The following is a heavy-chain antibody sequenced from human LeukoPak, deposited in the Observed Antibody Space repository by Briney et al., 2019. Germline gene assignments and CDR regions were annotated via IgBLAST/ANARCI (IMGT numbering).Heavy chain of an antibody. J-gene: IGHJ3*02. Sequence: SETLSLTCTVSGGSISSSSYYWGWIRQPPGKGLEWIGSIYYSGSTYYNPSLKSRVTISVDTSKNQFSLKLSSVTAADTAVYYCARHLSTATRDYGGNNGAFDIWGQGTMVTVSS. CDR1: GGSISSSSYY. D-gene: IGHD4-23*01. CDR3: ARHLSTATRDYGGNNGAFDI. V-gene: IGHV4-39*01. CDR2: IYYSGST.